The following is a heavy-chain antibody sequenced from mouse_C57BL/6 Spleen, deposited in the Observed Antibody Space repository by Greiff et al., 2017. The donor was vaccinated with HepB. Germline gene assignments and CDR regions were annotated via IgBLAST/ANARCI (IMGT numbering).Heavy chain of an antibody. V-gene: IGHV1-55*01. Sequence: VQLQQSGAELVKPGASVKMSCKASGYTFTSYWITWVKQRPGQGLEWIGDIYPGSGSTNYNEKFKSKATLTVDTSSSTAYMQLSSLTSEDSAVYYCARTYYGSSYAYWGQSTTLTVSS. CDR3: ARTYYGSSYAY. D-gene: IGHD1-1*01. J-gene: IGHJ2*01. CDR2: IYPGSGST. CDR1: GYTFTSYW.